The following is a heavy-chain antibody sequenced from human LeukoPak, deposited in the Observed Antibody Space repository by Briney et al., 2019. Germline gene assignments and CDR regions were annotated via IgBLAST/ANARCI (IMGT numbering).Heavy chain of an antibody. J-gene: IGHJ4*02. CDR2: ISSSSSYT. V-gene: IGHV3-11*06. CDR1: GFTFSDYY. D-gene: IGHD5-18*01. CDR3: AREYGGYSYGRFDS. Sequence: PGGSLRLSCAASGFTFSDYYMSWIRQAPGKGLEWVSYISSSSSYTNYADSVKGRFTISRDNAKNSLYLQMNSLRAEDTAVYYCAREYGGYSYGRFDSWGQGTLVTVSS.